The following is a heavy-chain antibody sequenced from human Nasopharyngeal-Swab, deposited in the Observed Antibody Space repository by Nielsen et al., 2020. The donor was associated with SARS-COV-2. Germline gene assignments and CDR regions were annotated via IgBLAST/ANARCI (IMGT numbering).Heavy chain of an antibody. CDR2: ISYDGSNK. V-gene: IGHV3-30-3*01. J-gene: IGHJ3*02. CDR1: GFTVSSNY. Sequence: GESLKISCAASGFTVSSNYMSWVRQAPGKGLEWVAVISYDGSNKYCADSVKGRFTISRDNSKNTLYLQMNSLRAEDTAVYYCAREIKTMVRGVIGGGAFEIWGQGTMVTVSS. CDR3: AREIKTMVRGVIGGGAFEI. D-gene: IGHD3-10*01.